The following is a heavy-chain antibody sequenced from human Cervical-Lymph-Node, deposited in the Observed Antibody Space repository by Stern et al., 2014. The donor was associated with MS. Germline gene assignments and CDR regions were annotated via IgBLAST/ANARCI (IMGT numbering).Heavy chain of an antibody. V-gene: IGHV3-30*03. CDR2: ISNDGSTR. D-gene: IGHD4-17*01. CDR1: GFIFNYYG. CDR3: ASRYDYGDYIY. Sequence: QVQLVESGGGVVQPGRPLRLSCAASGFIFNYYGMYWVRQAPGKGLQRVAVISNDGSTRDYADSVKGRFTISRDNSKNTVFLQMNSLRVEDTGVYYCASRYDYGDYIYWGQGTLVTVSS. J-gene: IGHJ4*02.